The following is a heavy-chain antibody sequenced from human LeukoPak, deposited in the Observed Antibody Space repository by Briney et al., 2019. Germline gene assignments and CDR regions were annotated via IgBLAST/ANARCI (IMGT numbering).Heavy chain of an antibody. CDR2: INPNSGGT. J-gene: IGHJ5*02. Sequence: ASVTVSCKASGYTFTGYYMHWVRQAPGQGLEWMGWINPNSGGTNYAQKFQGRVTMTRDTSISTAYMELSRLRSDDTAVYYCARERGPYNWNGPTQWFDPWGQGTLVTVSS. CDR3: ARERGPYNWNGPTQWFDP. D-gene: IGHD1-1*01. CDR1: GYTFTGYY. V-gene: IGHV1-2*02.